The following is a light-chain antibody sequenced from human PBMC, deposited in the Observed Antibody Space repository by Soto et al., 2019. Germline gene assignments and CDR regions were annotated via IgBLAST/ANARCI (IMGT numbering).Light chain of an antibody. CDR1: QDIKNY. V-gene: IGKV1-33*01. Sequence: DIQMTQSPSSLSASVGDRVTITCQASQDIKNYLNWYQQKSGKAPKLLIYDASDLETGVPSRFSGSGSGTDFTFTISSLQPDDFATYYCQHYNSYSEAFGQGTKVDNK. CDR2: DAS. CDR3: QHYNSYSEA. J-gene: IGKJ1*01.